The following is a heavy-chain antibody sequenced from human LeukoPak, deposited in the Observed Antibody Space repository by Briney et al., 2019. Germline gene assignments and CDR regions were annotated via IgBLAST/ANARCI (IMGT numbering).Heavy chain of an antibody. CDR2: INGGGTNT. D-gene: IGHD5-12*01. Sequence: PGGSLRLSCAASAFTFSSCSLTWVRQAPGKGLEWVSAINGGGTNTYYADSVKDRFTISRDNSKNKLHLQMDSLRAEDTVVYYCAKERGYSGGPVDYWGQGTLVTVSS. V-gene: IGHV3-23*01. J-gene: IGHJ4*02. CDR3: AKERGYSGGPVDY. CDR1: AFTFSSCS.